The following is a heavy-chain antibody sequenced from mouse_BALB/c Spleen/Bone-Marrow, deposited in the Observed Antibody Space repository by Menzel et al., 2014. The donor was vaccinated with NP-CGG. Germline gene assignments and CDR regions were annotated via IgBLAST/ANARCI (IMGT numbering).Heavy chain of an antibody. D-gene: IGHD1-2*01. Sequence: LQQSGAELVKPGASVKLSCTASGFNIKDTYMHWVKQRPEQGLEWIGRIDPANGNTKYDPKFQGKATITADTSSNTAYLQLSSLTSEDTAVYYYARYRLGTYFDYWGQGTTLTVSS. V-gene: IGHV14-3*02. J-gene: IGHJ2*01. CDR2: IDPANGNT. CDR3: ARYRLGTYFDY. CDR1: GFNIKDTY.